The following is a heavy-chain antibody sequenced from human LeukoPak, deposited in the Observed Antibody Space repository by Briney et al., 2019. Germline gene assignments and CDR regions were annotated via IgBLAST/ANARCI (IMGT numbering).Heavy chain of an antibody. D-gene: IGHD3-10*02. CDR3: AKDLTPIVPGDAFDI. J-gene: IGHJ3*02. CDR1: GFTFTTYG. Sequence: EPGGSLRLSCSASGFTFTTYGMNWVRQAPGKGLEWVSAISGSGGNTYYADSVKGRFTISRDNSKNTLYLQMNSLRAEDTAVYYCAKDLTPIVPGDAFDIWGQGTMVTVSS. V-gene: IGHV3-23*01. CDR2: ISGSGGNT.